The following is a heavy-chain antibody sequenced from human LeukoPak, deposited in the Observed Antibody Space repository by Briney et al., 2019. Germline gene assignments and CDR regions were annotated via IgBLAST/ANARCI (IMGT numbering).Heavy chain of an antibody. Sequence: GASVKVSCKASGYTFIAWHLHWVRRAPGQRFEWMGRINPESGDTNYAQNFQGRVAMTSDASITTAYMELSGLTPDDTAVYYCAREATFYYDADGSGAPSWFDPWGQGTLVTVSS. CDR2: INPESGDT. CDR1: GYTFIAWH. J-gene: IGHJ5*02. V-gene: IGHV1-2*06. CDR3: AREATFYYDADGSGAPSWFDP. D-gene: IGHD3-22*01.